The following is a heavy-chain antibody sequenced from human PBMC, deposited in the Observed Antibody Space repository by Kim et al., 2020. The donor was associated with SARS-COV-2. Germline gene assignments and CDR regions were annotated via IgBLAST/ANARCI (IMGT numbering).Heavy chain of an antibody. D-gene: IGHD3-10*01. CDR2: IYYSGST. Sequence: SETLSLTCTVSGGSISSGGYYWSWIRQHPGKGLEWIGYIYYSGSTYYNPSLKSRVTISVDTSKNQFSLKLSSVTAADTAVYYCARGWTYYYGSGSNYYYYYGMDVWGQGTTVTVSS. J-gene: IGHJ6*02. CDR3: ARGWTYYYGSGSNYYYYYGMDV. CDR1: GGSISSGGYY. V-gene: IGHV4-31*03.